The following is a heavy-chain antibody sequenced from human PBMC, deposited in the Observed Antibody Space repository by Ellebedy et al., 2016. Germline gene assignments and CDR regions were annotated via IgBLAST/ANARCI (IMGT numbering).Heavy chain of an antibody. D-gene: IGHD2-8*01. CDR2: ISSSSSTI. Sequence: GGSLRLSCAASGFTFSSYSMNWVRQAPGKGLEWVSYISSSSSTIYYADSVKGRFTISRDNAKNSLYLQMNSLRAEDTAVYYCARVDTGVYYYYYYMDVWGKGTTVTVSS. CDR1: GFTFSSYS. J-gene: IGHJ6*03. V-gene: IGHV3-48*04. CDR3: ARVDTGVYYYYYYMDV.